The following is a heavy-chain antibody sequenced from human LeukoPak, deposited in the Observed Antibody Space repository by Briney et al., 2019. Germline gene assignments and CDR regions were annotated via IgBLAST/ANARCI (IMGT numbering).Heavy chain of an antibody. CDR2: IYHSGST. J-gene: IGHJ4*02. Sequence: SGTLSLTCAVSGGSISSSNWWSWVRRPPGKGLEWIGEIYHSGSTNYNPSLKSRVTISVDKSKKQFSPQLSSVTAADTAVYYCASRIAAAASFDYWGQGTLVTVSS. CDR3: ASRIAAAASFDY. D-gene: IGHD6-13*01. V-gene: IGHV4-4*02. CDR1: GGSISSSNW.